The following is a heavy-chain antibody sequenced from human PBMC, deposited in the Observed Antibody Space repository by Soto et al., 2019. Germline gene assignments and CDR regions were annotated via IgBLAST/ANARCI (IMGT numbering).Heavy chain of an antibody. CDR3: ARGFHSFDQ. Sequence: EVQLVESGGGLVQPGGSLRLSCAASGFTFSDHHMDWVRQTPGKGLEWVGRIRNKANGYTTEYAASVKGRCTISRDESKNSLYLQMNSLKTEDTAVYYCARGFHSFDQWGQGTLVTVSS. CDR2: IRNKANGYTT. CDR1: GFTFSDHH. J-gene: IGHJ4*02. V-gene: IGHV3-72*01.